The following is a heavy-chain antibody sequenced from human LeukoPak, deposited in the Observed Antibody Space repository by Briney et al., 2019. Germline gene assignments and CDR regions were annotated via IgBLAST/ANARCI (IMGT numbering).Heavy chain of an antibody. CDR1: GASIRSGDYY. D-gene: IGHD2-15*01. J-gene: IGHJ3*02. Sequence: SETLSLTCTVSGASIRSGDYYWSWIRQPPGKGLEWIGYIYDSGSTYYNPSLKGRITISVDTSENRFSLKLSSVTATDTAVYYCARDCSGGSCYGAFDIWGQGTMVTVSS. V-gene: IGHV4-30-4*01. CDR2: IYDSGST. CDR3: ARDCSGGSCYGAFDI.